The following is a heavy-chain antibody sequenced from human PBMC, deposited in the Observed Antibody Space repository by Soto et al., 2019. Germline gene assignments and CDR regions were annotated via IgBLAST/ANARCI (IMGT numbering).Heavy chain of an antibody. V-gene: IGHV3-73*01. CDR2: IRSKANSYAT. Sequence: GGSLRLSCAASGFTFSGSAMHWVRQASGKGLEWVGRIRSKANSYATAYAASVKGRFTISRDDSKNTAYLQMNSLRGEDTALYYCAKLGSSTWSPHYYFDYWGQGSLVTVSS. CDR1: GFTFSGSA. D-gene: IGHD6-13*01. CDR3: AKLGSSTWSPHYYFDY. J-gene: IGHJ4*02.